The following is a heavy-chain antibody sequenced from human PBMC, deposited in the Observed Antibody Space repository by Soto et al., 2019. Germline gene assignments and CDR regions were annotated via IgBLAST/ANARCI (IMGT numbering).Heavy chain of an antibody. V-gene: IGHV1-69*13. CDR2: IIPIFGTA. D-gene: IGHD2-15*01. Sequence: SVKVSCKATGYTFTNYAISWVRQAPGQGLEWMGGIIPIFGTANYAQKFQGRVTITADESTSTAYMELSSLRSEDTAVYYCARERVVVAATRNRTYYYGMDVWGQGTTVTVSS. CDR1: GYTFTNYA. J-gene: IGHJ6*02. CDR3: ARERVVVAATRNRTYYYGMDV.